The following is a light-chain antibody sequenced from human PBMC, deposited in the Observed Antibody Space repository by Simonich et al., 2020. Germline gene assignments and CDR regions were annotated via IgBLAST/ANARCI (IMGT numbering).Light chain of an antibody. CDR2: AAS. V-gene: IGKV1-39*01. CDR1: QSISNY. Sequence: DIQMTQSPSSLSASVGDRVTITCRASQSISNYLNWFQQKPGKAPKHLIFAASSLQSGVPSRFSGSGSGTDFTLTISSLQPEDFATYYCQQSYSTPMYTFGQGTKLEIK. J-gene: IGKJ2*01. CDR3: QQSYSTPMYT.